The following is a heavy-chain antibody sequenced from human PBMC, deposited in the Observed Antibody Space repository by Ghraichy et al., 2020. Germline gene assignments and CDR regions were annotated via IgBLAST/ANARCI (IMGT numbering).Heavy chain of an antibody. Sequence: ASVKVSCKVSGYTLTELSMHWVRQAPGKGLEWMGGFDPEDGETIYAQKFQGRVTMTEDTSTDTAYMELSSLRSEDTAVYYCAGSSFGDYVHYYGMDVWGQGTTVTVSS. CDR1: GYTLTELS. J-gene: IGHJ6*02. CDR2: FDPEDGET. D-gene: IGHD4-17*01. CDR3: AGSSFGDYVHYYGMDV. V-gene: IGHV1-24*01.